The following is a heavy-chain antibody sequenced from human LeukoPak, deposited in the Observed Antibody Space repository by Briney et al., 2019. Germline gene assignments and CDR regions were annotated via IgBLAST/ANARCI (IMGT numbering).Heavy chain of an antibody. D-gene: IGHD6-13*01. J-gene: IGHJ4*02. Sequence: GGSLTLSCAASGFTFSDSFMSWVRQAPGKGLEWVGRSRNKADSYTAEYAASVKGRFTISRDESKNSLYLQISSLETEDAAVYYCATSSWYRRSFWGQGSLVTVSS. V-gene: IGHV3-72*01. CDR1: GFTFSDSF. CDR2: SRNKADSYTA. CDR3: ATSSWYRRSF.